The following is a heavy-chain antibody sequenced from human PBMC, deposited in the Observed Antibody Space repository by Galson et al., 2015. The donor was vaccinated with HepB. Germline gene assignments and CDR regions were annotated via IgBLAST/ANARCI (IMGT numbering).Heavy chain of an antibody. J-gene: IGHJ3*02. V-gene: IGHV3-48*01. Sequence: LRLSCAASGFTFSTYSINWVRQAPGKGLEWVSHISSSSSTIYYADSVKGRFTISRDNAKKSLYLQMNSLRAEDTAVYYCASPVGTFGRGTFDTWGQGTMVTVSS. D-gene: IGHD3-16*01. CDR3: ASPVGTFGRGTFDT. CDR2: ISSSSSTI. CDR1: GFTFSTYS.